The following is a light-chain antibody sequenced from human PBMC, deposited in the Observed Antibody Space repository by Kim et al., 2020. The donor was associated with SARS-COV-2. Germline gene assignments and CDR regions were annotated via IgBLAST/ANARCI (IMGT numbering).Light chain of an antibody. CDR2: GNS. CDR1: SSNIGAGYD. V-gene: IGLV1-40*01. CDR3: QSYASSLSGVV. Sequence: QLVLTQPPSVSGAPGQRVTISCTGSSSNIGAGYDVHWYQQHPGTAPKLLIYGNSNRPSGVPDRFSGSKSGTSASLAITGLQAEDEADYYCQSYASSLSGVVFGGGTQLTV. J-gene: IGLJ2*01.